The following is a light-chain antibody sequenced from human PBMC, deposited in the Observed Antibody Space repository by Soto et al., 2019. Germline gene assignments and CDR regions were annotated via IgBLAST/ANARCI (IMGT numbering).Light chain of an antibody. CDR3: GTWDSTLRAGV. CDR1: SSNIGENY. CDR2: DNY. Sequence: QSVLTQPPSVSAAPGQRINISCSGRSSNIGENYLSWYQQLPGAAPKLLIFDNYKQPSGIPYRFSGCKSGTSATLGITGRQAGDEDDYYCGTWDSTLRAGVFGGGTKLTVL. J-gene: IGLJ2*01. V-gene: IGLV1-51*01.